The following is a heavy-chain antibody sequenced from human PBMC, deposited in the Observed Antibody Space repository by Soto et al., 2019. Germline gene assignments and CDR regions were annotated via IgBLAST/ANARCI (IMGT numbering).Heavy chain of an antibody. V-gene: IGHV4-39*01. CDR2: IYYSGST. J-gene: IGHJ5*02. D-gene: IGHD3-3*01. Sequence: PSETLSLTCTVSGGSISSSSYYWGWIRQPPGKGLEWIGSIYYSGSTYYNPSLKSRVTISVDTSKNQFSLKLSSVTAADTAVYYCARQFSLYYDFWSGFDTWGQGTLVTVSS. CDR3: ARQFSLYYDFWSGFDT. CDR1: GGSISSSSYY.